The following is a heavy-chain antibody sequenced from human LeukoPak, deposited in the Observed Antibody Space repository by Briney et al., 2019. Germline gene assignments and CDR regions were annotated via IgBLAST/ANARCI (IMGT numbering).Heavy chain of an antibody. V-gene: IGHV4-34*01. D-gene: IGHD4-11*01. CDR2: INHSGST. CDR3: ARVDYSKGAFDY. J-gene: IGHJ4*02. Sequence: SETLSVTCGVYGGSLSGYYWSWIRQPPEKGLEWIGEINHSGSTNYNPSLKSRVTISADTSKNQFSLKLSSVTAADTAVYYCARVDYSKGAFDYWGQGTLVTVSS. CDR1: GGSLSGYY.